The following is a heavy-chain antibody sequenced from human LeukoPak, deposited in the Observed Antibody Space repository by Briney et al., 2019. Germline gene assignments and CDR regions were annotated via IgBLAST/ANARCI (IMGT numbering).Heavy chain of an antibody. J-gene: IGHJ4*02. V-gene: IGHV3-21*01. Sequence: PGGSLRLSCAAYGFTFSSYSMNWVRQAPGKGLEWVSSISSSSSTYIYYADSVKGRLTIARDNAKNSLYLQMNSLRAEDTAVYYCARVFLGTVVNFDYWGQGTLVTVSS. CDR1: GFTFSSYS. CDR2: ISSSSSTYI. CDR3: ARVFLGTVVNFDY. D-gene: IGHD4-23*01.